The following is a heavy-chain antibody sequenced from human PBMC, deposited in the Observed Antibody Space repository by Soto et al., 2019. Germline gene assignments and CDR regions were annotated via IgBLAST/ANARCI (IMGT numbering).Heavy chain of an antibody. CDR2: TFYSGST. Sequence: SETLSLTCTVSGGSISDYYWNWIRQSPGKGLEWIGNTFYSGSTSYNPSLKSRVTISVDTSKNQFSLKLSSVTAADTAVYYCARRGYGDCWGQGILVTVS. CDR3: ARRGYGDC. CDR1: GGSISDYY. V-gene: IGHV4-59*01. D-gene: IGHD5-18*01. J-gene: IGHJ4*02.